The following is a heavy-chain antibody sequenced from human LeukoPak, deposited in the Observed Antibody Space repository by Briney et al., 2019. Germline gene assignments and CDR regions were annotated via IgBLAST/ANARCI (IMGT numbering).Heavy chain of an antibody. CDR1: GYTFTSYG. CDR2: ISAYNGNT. CDR3: ARAPGALLWFRELLFDY. D-gene: IGHD3-10*01. J-gene: IGHJ4*02. Sequence: ASVKVSCKASGYTFTSYGISWVRQAPGQGLEWMGWISAYNGNTNYAQKLQGRVTMTTDTSTSTAYMELRSLRSDDRAVYYCARAPGALLWFRELLFDYWGQGTLVTVSS. V-gene: IGHV1-18*01.